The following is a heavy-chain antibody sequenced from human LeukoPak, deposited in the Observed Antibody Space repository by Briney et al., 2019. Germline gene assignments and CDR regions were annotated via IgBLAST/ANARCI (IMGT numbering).Heavy chain of an antibody. CDR3: ARFYYDILTGYYKGPFDP. D-gene: IGHD3-9*01. V-gene: IGHV1-18*01. Sequence: ASVKVSCKASGYTFTSYGISWVRQAPGQGLEWMGWISAYNGNTNYAQKLQGRVTMTTDTSTSTAYMELRSLRSDDTAVYYCARFYYDILTGYYKGPFDPWGQGTLVTVSS. CDR1: GYTFTSYG. J-gene: IGHJ5*02. CDR2: ISAYNGNT.